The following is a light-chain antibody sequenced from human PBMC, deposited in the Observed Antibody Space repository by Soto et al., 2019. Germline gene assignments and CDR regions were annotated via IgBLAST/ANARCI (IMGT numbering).Light chain of an antibody. V-gene: IGKV3-15*01. J-gene: IGKJ1*01. CDR1: QSVSSSY. CDR2: GAS. CDR3: QQSYSTPRT. Sequence: ETVMTQSPATLSVSPGERATLSCRASQSVSSSYLAWYQQKPGQAPRLLIYGASTRATGIPARFSGSGSGTDFTLTISSLQPEDFATYYCQQSYSTPRTFGQGTKVDIK.